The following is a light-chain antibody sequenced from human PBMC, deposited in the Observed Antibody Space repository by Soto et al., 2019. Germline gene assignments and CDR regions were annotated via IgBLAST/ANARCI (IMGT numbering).Light chain of an antibody. CDR3: QQYNSYSWT. CDR2: DAS. Sequence: DIQMTQSPSTLSASVGDRVTITCRASQSISSWLAWYQQKPGKAPKLLIYDASSLEIGAPSRFSGSGSGTEFSLTINSLQPDDFATYYCQQYNSYSWTFGQGTKVESK. J-gene: IGKJ1*01. CDR1: QSISSW. V-gene: IGKV1-5*01.